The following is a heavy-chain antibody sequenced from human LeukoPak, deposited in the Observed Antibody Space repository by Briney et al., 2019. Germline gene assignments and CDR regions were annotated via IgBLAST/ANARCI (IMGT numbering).Heavy chain of an antibody. D-gene: IGHD3-3*01. CDR1: GFTFSSYA. J-gene: IGHJ4*02. CDR3: ARDPGRFLEWLLSFDY. CDR2: ISYDGSNK. V-gene: IGHV3-30-3*01. Sequence: GGSLRLSCAASGFTFSSYAMHWVRQAPGKGLEWVAVISYDGSNKYYADSVKGRFTISRDNSKNTLYLQMNSLRAEDTAVYYCARDPGRFLEWLLSFDYWGQGTLVTVSS.